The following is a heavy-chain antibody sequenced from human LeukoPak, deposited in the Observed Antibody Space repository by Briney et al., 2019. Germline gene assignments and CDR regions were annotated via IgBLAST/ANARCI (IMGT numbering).Heavy chain of an antibody. V-gene: IGHV4-59*01. Sequence: SETLSLTCTVSGGSLSSYYWSWIRQPPGKGLEWIGYIYYSGSTNYNPSLKSRVTISVDTSKNQFSLKLSSVTAADTAVYYCARHYDFWSGYWYNWFDPWGQGTLVTVSS. CDR1: GGSLSSYY. D-gene: IGHD3-3*01. J-gene: IGHJ5*02. CDR2: IYYSGST. CDR3: ARHYDFWSGYWYNWFDP.